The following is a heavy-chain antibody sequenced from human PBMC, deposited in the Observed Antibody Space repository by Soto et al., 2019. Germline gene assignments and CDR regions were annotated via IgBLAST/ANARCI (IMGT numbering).Heavy chain of an antibody. CDR1: GDSIISSKW. CDR2: IHHSGTT. J-gene: IGHJ4*02. CDR3: ARGETQQQRDF. Sequence: QVQLQESGPGLVKPSGTLSLSCAVSGDSIISSKWWSWVRQPPGKGLEWIGEIHHSGTTKYNPSLRNRLIISSDTSKNQFSLKVTSLTDADTAVYYCARGETQQQRDFWGQGTLVSVSS. D-gene: IGHD6-13*01. V-gene: IGHV4-4*02.